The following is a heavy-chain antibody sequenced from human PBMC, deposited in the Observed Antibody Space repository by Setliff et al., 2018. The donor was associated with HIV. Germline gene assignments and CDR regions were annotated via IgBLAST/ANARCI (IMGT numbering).Heavy chain of an antibody. J-gene: IGHJ6*03. CDR2: ITWSSDSI. CDR1: GFNFKDFA. Sequence: GGSRRLSGAACGFNFKDFAMHWVRQPPGKGLEWVSGITWSSDSIAYADSVKGRFTTSRDNAKNSLYLQMNNLRGEDTAVYYCAKAQSKVRIYYYYIDVWGKGTTVTVSS. D-gene: IGHD3-10*01. V-gene: IGHV3-9*01. CDR3: AKAQSKVRIYYYYIDV.